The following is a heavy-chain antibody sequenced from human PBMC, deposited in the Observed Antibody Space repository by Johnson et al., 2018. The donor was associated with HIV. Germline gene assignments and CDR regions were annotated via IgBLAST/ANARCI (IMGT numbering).Heavy chain of an antibody. V-gene: IGHV3-66*01. CDR3: ARNSYSSSSGAFDI. CDR1: GFTVSSNY. Sequence: EVQLVESGGGLVQPGGSLRLSCAASGFTVSSNYMSWVRQAPGTGLEWVSIIYSGGTTYYADSVKGRFTISRDNSKNTLYLQMNSLRAGDTAVYYCARNSYSSSSGAFDIWGQGTMVTVSS. J-gene: IGHJ3*02. CDR2: IYSGGTT. D-gene: IGHD6-6*01.